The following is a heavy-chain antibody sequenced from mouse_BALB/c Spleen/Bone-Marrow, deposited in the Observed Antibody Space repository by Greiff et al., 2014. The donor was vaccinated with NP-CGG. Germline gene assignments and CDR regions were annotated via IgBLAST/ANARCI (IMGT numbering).Heavy chain of an antibody. V-gene: IGHV1-87*01. J-gene: IGHJ4*01. CDR3: ARNYYYASSWSAMDY. CDR1: GYTFTSYW. D-gene: IGHD1-1*01. CDR2: IYPGDGDA. Sequence: SGAELARPGASVKLSCKASGYTFTSYWMQWVKQRPGQGLEWIVTIYPGDGDARYTQKFKGKATLTADKSSSTAYMQLSSLASEDSAVYYCARNYYYASSWSAMDYWGQGTSVTVSS.